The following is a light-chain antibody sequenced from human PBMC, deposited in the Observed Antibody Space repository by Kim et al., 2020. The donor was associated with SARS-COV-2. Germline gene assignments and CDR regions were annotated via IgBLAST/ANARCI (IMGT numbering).Light chain of an antibody. Sequence: APGKTARITCGGNNIGGKTVHWYQQRPGQAPVLVIFYDSDRPSGIPDRFSGSNSGNTATLTVSGVEAGDEADYYCQVWDGSSDHWVFGGGTQLTVL. CDR1: NIGGKT. J-gene: IGLJ3*02. CDR3: QVWDGSSDHWV. V-gene: IGLV3-21*04. CDR2: YDS.